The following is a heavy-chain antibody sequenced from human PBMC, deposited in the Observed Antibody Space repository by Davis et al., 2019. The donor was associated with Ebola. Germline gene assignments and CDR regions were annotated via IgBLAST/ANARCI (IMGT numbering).Heavy chain of an antibody. V-gene: IGHV2-5*02. CDR2: IYWDDDK. D-gene: IGHD6-6*01. Sequence: SSPTLVKPTQTLTLTCTFSGFSLSTSGVGVGWIRQPPGKALEWLALIYWDDDKRYSPSLKSRLTITKDTSKNQVVLTMTNMDPVDTATYYCAHRRLSSSYPRDGHWFDPWGQGTLVTVSS. CDR1: GFSLSTSGVG. CDR3: AHRRLSSSYPRDGHWFDP. J-gene: IGHJ5*02.